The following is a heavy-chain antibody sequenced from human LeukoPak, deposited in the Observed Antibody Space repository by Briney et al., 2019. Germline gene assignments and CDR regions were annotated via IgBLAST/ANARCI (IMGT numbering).Heavy chain of an antibody. CDR2: ISSSSSYI. CDR1: GFTFSSYS. D-gene: IGHD3-22*01. V-gene: IGHV3-21*04. Sequence: GGSLRLSCAASGFTFSSYSMNWVRQAPGKGLEWVSSISSSSSYIYYADSVKGRFTISRDNAKNSLYLQMSSLRAEDTAVYYCARRAGDYSHPYDYWGQGTLVTVSS. CDR3: ARRAGDYSHPYDY. J-gene: IGHJ4*02.